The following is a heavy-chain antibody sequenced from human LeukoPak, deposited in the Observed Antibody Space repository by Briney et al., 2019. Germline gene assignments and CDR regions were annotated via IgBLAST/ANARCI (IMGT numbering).Heavy chain of an antibody. Sequence: PGGSLRLSCAASGFTLSSYSMNWVRQAPGKGLEWVSSISSSSSYIYYADSVKGRFTISRDNAKNSLYLQMNSLRAEDTAVYYCASGPIGPRIVDYWGQGTLVTVSS. V-gene: IGHV3-21*01. J-gene: IGHJ4*02. CDR2: ISSSSSYI. D-gene: IGHD3-10*01. CDR3: ASGPIGPRIVDY. CDR1: GFTLSSYS.